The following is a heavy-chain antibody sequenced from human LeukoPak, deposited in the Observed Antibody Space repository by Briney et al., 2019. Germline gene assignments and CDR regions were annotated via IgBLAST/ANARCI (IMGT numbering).Heavy chain of an antibody. D-gene: IGHD6-13*01. CDR3: ARGGRGQLVEYYYYYGMDV. CDR2: MNPNSGNT. V-gene: IGHV1-8*01. CDR1: GYTFTSYD. J-gene: IGHJ6*02. Sequence: ASVKVSCKASGYTFTSYDINWVRQATGQGLEWMGWMNPNSGNTGYAQKFQGRVTMTRNTSISTAYMELSSLRSEDTAVYYCARGGRGQLVEYYYYYGMDVWGQGTTVTVSS.